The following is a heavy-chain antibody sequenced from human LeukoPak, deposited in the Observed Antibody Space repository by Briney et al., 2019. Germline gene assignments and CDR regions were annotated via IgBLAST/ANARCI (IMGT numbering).Heavy chain of an antibody. CDR2: ISGSGGST. CDR3: AIEGEYYYDSSGYYGFDY. D-gene: IGHD3-22*01. J-gene: IGHJ4*02. CDR1: GCTXXSYA. Sequence: LSXAXXGCTXXSYAMSWVRQAPGKGVEWVAAISGSGGSTYYADSVKGGFTISRDNSKNTVYLQMNSLRDEDTAVYYCAIEGEYYYDSSGYYGFDYWGQGTLVTVSS. V-gene: IGHV3-23*01.